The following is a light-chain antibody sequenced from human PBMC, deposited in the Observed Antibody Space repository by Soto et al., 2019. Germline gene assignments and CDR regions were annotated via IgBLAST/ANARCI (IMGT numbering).Light chain of an antibody. CDR2: KAS. CDR1: QSISSW. V-gene: IGKV1-5*03. J-gene: IGKJ3*01. CDR3: QQDNS. Sequence: DIQMTQSPSTLSASVGDRVTITCRASQSISSWLAWYQQKPGKAPKLLIYKASNLESGVPSRFSGSGSGTEFTLTISSLQPDEFASYYCQQDNSFGPGTKVDIK.